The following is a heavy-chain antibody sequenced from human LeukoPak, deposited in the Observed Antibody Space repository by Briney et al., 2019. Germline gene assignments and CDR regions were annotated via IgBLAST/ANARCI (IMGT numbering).Heavy chain of an antibody. J-gene: IGHJ6*02. D-gene: IGHD2-21*01. Sequence: PGGSLRLSCAASGFTFSSYGMHWVRQAPGKGLEWVAVISYDGSNKYYADSVKGRFTISRDNSKNTLYLQMNSLRGEDTAVYYCAKDGSQGSFARYYGMDVWGQGTTVTVSS. CDR3: AKDGSQGSFARYYGMDV. V-gene: IGHV3-30*18. CDR2: ISYDGSNK. CDR1: GFTFSSYG.